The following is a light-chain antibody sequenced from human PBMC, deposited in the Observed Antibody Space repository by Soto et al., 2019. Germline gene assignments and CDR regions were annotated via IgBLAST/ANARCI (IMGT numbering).Light chain of an antibody. V-gene: IGKV3-20*01. CDR2: GAS. CDR3: QQYGSSPPLT. J-gene: IGKJ4*01. Sequence: EVVLTQSPGTLSLSPGERATLSCRASQSVRSNFLAWYQQKPGQAPRLLIYGASNRATGIPDRFSGSGSGTDFTLTISRLEPEDFAVYYCQQYGSSPPLTFGGGTKVDIK. CDR1: QSVRSNF.